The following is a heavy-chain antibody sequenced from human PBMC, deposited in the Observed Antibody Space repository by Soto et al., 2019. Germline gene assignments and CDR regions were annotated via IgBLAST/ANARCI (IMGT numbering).Heavy chain of an antibody. CDR2: TYFRGSA. CDR3: ARDLRSRGWFDP. V-gene: IGHV4-59*11. CDR1: GVSITSHY. J-gene: IGHJ5*02. Sequence: SLTCDVSGVSITSHYWNWIRQSPGMGLEWIGSTYFRGSASYNPSLKSRVTISLGTSKDQLSLTLSAVTAADSAVYYCARDLRSRGWFDPWGPGILVTVSS.